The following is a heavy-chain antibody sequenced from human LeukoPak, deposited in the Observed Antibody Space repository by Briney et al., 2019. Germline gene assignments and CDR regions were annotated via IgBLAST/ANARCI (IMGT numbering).Heavy chain of an antibody. J-gene: IGHJ4*02. CDR3: AKSYDSAPGTPDA. D-gene: IGHD1-14*01. CDR2: VSGSGGST. Sequence: GGSLRLSCAASGFTFSSYAMSWVRQAPGKGLEWVSAVSGSGGSTYYADSVKGRFTISRDNSKNTLYLQMNSLTAEDTAVYYCAKSYDSAPGTPDAWGPGTLVTVSS. V-gene: IGHV3-23*01. CDR1: GFTFSSYA.